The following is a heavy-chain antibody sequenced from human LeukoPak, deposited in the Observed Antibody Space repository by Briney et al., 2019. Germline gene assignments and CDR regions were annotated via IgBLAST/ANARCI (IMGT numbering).Heavy chain of an antibody. CDR2: IKVDGSEE. CDR3: ARDFDR. Sequence: TGGSLRLSCAASGFTFSTYWMSWVRQAPGKGLEWVANIKVDGSEEYYVDSVKGRFTISRDNAKSSLFLQMNSLRAEDTAVYYCARDFDRWGQGTLVTVSS. V-gene: IGHV3-7*01. J-gene: IGHJ4*02. CDR1: GFTFSTYW.